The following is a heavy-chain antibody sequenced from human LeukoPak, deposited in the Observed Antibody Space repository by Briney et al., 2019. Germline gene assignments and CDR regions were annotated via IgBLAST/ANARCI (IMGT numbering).Heavy chain of an antibody. V-gene: IGHV4-39*07. D-gene: IGHD4-17*01. CDR2: IYYSGST. J-gene: IGHJ6*02. Sequence: SETLSLTCTVSGGSISSSSYYWGWIRQPPGKGLEWIGSIYYSGSTNYNPSLKSRVTISVDTSKNQFSLKLSSVTAADTAVYYCARLGPVDNYGDYGYYYYGMDVWGQGTTVTVSS. CDR1: GGSISSSSYY. CDR3: ARLGPVDNYGDYGYYYYGMDV.